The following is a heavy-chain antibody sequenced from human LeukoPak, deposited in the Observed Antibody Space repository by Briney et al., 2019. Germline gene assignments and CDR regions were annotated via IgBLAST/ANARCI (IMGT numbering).Heavy chain of an antibody. J-gene: IGHJ5*02. Sequence: GASVKVSCKASGYTFTGYYMHWVRQAPGQGLEWMGRINPNSGGTNYAQKFQDRVTMTRHTSISTAYMDLSRLRSDDTAVYYCARGGSGSYFSWLDPWGQGTLVTVSS. CDR1: GYTFTGYY. D-gene: IGHD3-10*01. CDR3: ARGGSGSYFSWLDP. V-gene: IGHV1-2*06. CDR2: INPNSGGT.